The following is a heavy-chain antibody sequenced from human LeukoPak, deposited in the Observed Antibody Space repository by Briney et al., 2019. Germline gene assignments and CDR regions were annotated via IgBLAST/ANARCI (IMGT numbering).Heavy chain of an antibody. CDR2: INHSGST. D-gene: IGHD7-27*01. Sequence: SETLSLTCAVYGGSFSGYYWSWIRQPPGKGLEWIGEINHSGSTNYNPSLKSRVTISVDTSKNQFSLKLSSVTAADTAVYYCARLTGSFDYWGQGTLVTVSS. V-gene: IGHV4-34*01. CDR1: GGSFSGYY. J-gene: IGHJ4*02. CDR3: ARLTGSFDY.